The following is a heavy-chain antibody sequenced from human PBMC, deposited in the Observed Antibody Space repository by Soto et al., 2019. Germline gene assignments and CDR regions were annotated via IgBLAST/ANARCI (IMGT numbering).Heavy chain of an antibody. CDR2: LSVGNGDT. V-gene: IGHV1-3*01. CDR1: GDTRTDFS. CDR3: ATSEGDCGGGICYNYFYYYGMDV. J-gene: IGHJ6*02. Sequence: ASVKVSCKASGDTRTDFSMHWVRQAPGQRPEWMGWLSVGNGDTKYSQKFQGRVTITRDTSARTAYMELSNLRSEDTAVYYCATSEGDCGGGICYNYFYYYGMDVWGQVTTVTVSS. D-gene: IGHD2-21*01.